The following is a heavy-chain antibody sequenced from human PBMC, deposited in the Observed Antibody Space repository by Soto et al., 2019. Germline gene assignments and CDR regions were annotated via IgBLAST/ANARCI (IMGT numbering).Heavy chain of an antibody. V-gene: IGHV1-69*01. CDR2: IIPIFGTA. CDR1: GGTFSSYA. J-gene: IGHJ3*02. CDR3: ARDPRSNYDILTADDAFDI. D-gene: IGHD3-9*01. Sequence: QVKLVQSGAEVKKPGSSVKVSCKASGGTFSSYAISWVRQAPGQGLEWMGGIIPIFGTANYAQKFQGRVTITADESTSTAYMELSSLRSEDTAVYYCARDPRSNYDILTADDAFDIWGQGTMVTVSS.